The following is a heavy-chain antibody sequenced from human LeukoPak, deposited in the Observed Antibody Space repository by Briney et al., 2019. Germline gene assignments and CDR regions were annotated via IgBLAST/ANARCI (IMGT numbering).Heavy chain of an antibody. CDR3: TTDLCSGYDYYYYYGMDV. Sequence: GGSLRLSCAASGFTFSSYSMNWVRQAPGKGLEWVSSISSSSSYIYYADSVKGRFTISRDNAKNSLYLQMNSLKTEDTAVYYCTTDLCSGYDYYYYYGMDVWGQGTTVTVSS. V-gene: IGHV3-21*03. J-gene: IGHJ6*02. D-gene: IGHD5-12*01. CDR1: GFTFSSYS. CDR2: ISSSSSYI.